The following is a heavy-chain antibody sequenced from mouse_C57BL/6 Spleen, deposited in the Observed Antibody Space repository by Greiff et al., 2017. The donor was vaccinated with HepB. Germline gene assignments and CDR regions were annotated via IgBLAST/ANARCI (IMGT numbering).Heavy chain of an antibody. CDR2: ISSGSSTI. D-gene: IGHD2-4*01. J-gene: IGHJ1*03. V-gene: IGHV5-17*01. Sequence: EVMLVESGGGLVKPGGSLKLSCAASGFTFSDYGMHWVRQAPEKGLEWVAYISSGSSTIYYADTVKGRFTISRANAKNTLFLQMTSLRSEDTAMYYCARNYDYDGWDFDVWGTGTTVTVSS. CDR1: GFTFSDYG. CDR3: ARNYDYDGWDFDV.